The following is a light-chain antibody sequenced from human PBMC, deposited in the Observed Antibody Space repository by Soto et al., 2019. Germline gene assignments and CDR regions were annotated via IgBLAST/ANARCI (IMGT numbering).Light chain of an antibody. CDR3: QAYDYSLTAFV. J-gene: IGLJ3*02. V-gene: IGLV1-40*01. CDR2: GNR. Sequence: QSVLTQPPSVSGAPGQRVTISRTGNNSNLGAGYDVHWYQQLPGAAPKLVVFGNRNRPSGVPERFSGSKSGTSASLAITGLQAEDEADYYCQAYDYSLTAFVFGGGTKLTVL. CDR1: NSNLGAGYD.